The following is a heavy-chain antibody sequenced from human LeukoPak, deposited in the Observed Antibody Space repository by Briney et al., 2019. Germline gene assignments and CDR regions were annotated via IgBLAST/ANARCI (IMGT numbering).Heavy chain of an antibody. CDR3: VRDRIIGSGSYYSY. CDR1: GGTFSSYA. CDR2: IIPIFGTA. Sequence: GASVKVSCKASGGTFSSYAISWVRQAPGQGLEWMGRIIPIFGTANYAQKFQGRVTITTDESTSTAYMELSSLRSEDTAVYYCVRDRIIGSGSYYSYWGQGTGVSVSS. J-gene: IGHJ4*02. D-gene: IGHD3-10*01. V-gene: IGHV1-69*05.